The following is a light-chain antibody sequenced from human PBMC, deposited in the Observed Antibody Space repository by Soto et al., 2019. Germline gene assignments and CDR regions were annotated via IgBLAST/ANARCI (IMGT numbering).Light chain of an antibody. CDR2: DAF. J-gene: IGKJ2*01. CDR1: QSVSRD. Sequence: EIVLTQSPATLSLSPGERATLSCRASQSVSRDLAWYQQKPGQAPRLLMYDAFNRATGITARFSGSGSGTDFTLTIRSLEPEDFAVYYCQQRSNWPYTFGQGTKLEIK. CDR3: QQRSNWPYT. V-gene: IGKV3-11*01.